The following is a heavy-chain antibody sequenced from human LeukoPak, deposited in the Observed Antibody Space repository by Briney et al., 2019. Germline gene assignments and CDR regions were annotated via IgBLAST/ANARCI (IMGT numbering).Heavy chain of an antibody. CDR1: GYTFTGYY. CDR3: ARDDLAAGTNWFDP. J-gene: IGHJ5*02. D-gene: IGHD6-13*01. V-gene: IGHV1-2*02. CDR2: INPNSGGT. Sequence: ASVKVSCKASGYTFTGYYMHWVRQAPEQGLEWMGWINPNSGGTNYAQKFQGRVTMTRDTSISTAYMELSRLRSDDTAAYYCARDDLAAGTNWFDPWGQGTLVTVSS.